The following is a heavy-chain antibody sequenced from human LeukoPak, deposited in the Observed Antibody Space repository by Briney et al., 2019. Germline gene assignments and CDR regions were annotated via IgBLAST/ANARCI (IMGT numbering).Heavy chain of an antibody. J-gene: IGHJ5*02. Sequence: TSETLSLTCTVSGDSISSYYCSWIRQPPGKGLEWIGYIYYSGSTSYNPSLKSRVTISLDTSNNQFSLKLRSVTAADTAVYYCARVEWFGELLYWFDPWGQGTLVTVSS. CDR3: ARVEWFGELLYWFDP. D-gene: IGHD3-10*01. V-gene: IGHV4-59*01. CDR2: IYYSGST. CDR1: GDSISSYY.